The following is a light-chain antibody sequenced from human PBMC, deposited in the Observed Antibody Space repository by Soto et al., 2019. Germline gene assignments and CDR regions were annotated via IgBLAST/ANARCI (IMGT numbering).Light chain of an antibody. Sequence: DIQMTQSPSALSASVGDRVTITCRAGQSISNWLAWYQQKPGKAPKLLIYKASTLESGVPSRFSGSGSGTEYTLTISSLQPDDCATYYCHHYNFYSTAWTFGQGTKVEIK. CDR2: KAS. CDR1: QSISNW. CDR3: HHYNFYSTAWT. J-gene: IGKJ1*01. V-gene: IGKV1-5*03.